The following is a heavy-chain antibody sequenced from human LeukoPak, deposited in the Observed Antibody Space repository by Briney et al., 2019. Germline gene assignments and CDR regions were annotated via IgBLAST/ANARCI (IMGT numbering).Heavy chain of an antibody. CDR1: GYTFTGYY. CDR3: ARAVQSYAAAGSGGY. D-gene: IGHD6-13*01. V-gene: IGHV1-2*02. CDR2: INPNSGGT. J-gene: IGHJ4*02. Sequence: GASVKVSCKASGYTFTGYYMHWVRQAPGQGLEWMGWINPNSGGTNYAQKFQGRVTMTRDTSISTAYMELSRLRSDDTAVYYCARAVQSYAAAGSGGYWGQGTLVTVSS.